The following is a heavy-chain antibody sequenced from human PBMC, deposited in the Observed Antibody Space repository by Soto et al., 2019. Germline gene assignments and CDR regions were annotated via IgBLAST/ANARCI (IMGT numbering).Heavy chain of an antibody. Sequence: QVRLVQSGDEVKKPGASVKVSCQASGYTFNDYAVSWVRQAPGQGLEWMGWISPSTGDTDQARNFQDRITMTLDTSTNTAHMELRSLRSDDTAVYYCVRCYCSLGSCYACWHFDLWGRGTLVTVSS. D-gene: IGHD2-15*01. CDR3: VRCYCSLGSCYACWHFDL. CDR2: ISPSTGDT. V-gene: IGHV1-18*01. CDR1: GYTFNDYA. J-gene: IGHJ2*01.